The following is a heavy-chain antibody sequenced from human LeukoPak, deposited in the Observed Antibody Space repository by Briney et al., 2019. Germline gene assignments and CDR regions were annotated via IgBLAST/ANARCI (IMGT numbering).Heavy chain of an antibody. CDR2: IYPGDSDT. Sequence: GESLKISCKGSGYSFTSYWIGWVRQMPGEGLEWMGIIYPGDSDTRYSPSFQGQVTISADKSISTAYLQWSSLKASDTAMYYCARLGTAAADYDYYYGMDVWGQGTTVTVSS. D-gene: IGHD6-13*01. CDR1: GYSFTSYW. J-gene: IGHJ6*02. V-gene: IGHV5-51*01. CDR3: ARLGTAAADYDYYYGMDV.